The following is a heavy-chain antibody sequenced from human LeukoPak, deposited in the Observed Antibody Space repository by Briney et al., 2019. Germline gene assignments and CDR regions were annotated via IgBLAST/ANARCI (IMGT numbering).Heavy chain of an antibody. CDR3: ARAGQGYCTSASCYLSLDY. CDR2: INPNSGGT. V-gene: IGHV1-2*02. Sequence: ASVKVSCKASGYTFTGYYMHWVRQAPGQGLEWMGWINPNSGGTNYAQKFQGRVTMTRDTSISTAYMELSRLRSDDTAVYYCARAGQGYCTSASCYLSLDYWGQGTLVTVSS. CDR1: GYTFTGYY. J-gene: IGHJ4*02. D-gene: IGHD2-2*01.